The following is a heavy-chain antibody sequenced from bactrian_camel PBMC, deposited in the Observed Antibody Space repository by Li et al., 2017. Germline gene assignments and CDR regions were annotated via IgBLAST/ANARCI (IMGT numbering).Heavy chain of an antibody. CDR1: GFPFSANH. Sequence: VQLVESGGDSVQPGRSLRLSCVASGFPFSANHMSWVRQPVGKKLEWVSSITASGTTSYSNSVRGRFTISRDNVRNTLYLHMNSLTTEDTATYYCAKDDKTHCNGGYCRAEGQGTQVTVS. D-gene: IGHD2*01. CDR2: ITASGTT. V-gene: IGHV3S1*01. J-gene: IGHJ4*01.